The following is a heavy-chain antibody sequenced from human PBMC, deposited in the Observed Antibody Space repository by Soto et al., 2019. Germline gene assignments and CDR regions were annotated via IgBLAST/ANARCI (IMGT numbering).Heavy chain of an antibody. V-gene: IGHV1-18*01. CDR1: GYDFTNYG. CDR3: AKTPVLLVYGGWHDP. D-gene: IGHD3-10*01. Sequence: QVQLLQSGAEVRKPGASVKVSCKASGYDFTNYGLSWVRQAPGEGLEWMGWISGQTGDASYAQKFQGRVTLTTDISTTTAYMELRSLRFDDTAVYYCAKTPVLLVYGGWHDPWGQGTLVSVSS. J-gene: IGHJ5*02. CDR2: ISGQTGDA.